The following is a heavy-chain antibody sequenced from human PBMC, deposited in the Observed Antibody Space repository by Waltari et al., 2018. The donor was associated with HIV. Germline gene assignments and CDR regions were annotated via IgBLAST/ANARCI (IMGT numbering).Heavy chain of an antibody. CDR3: AKGAFDMVVVSALDS. V-gene: IGHV3-23*01. D-gene: IGHD2-21*01. Sequence: EVQLLESGGGLVQPGGSLRLSWCAAGFTFSSSATSWVRQAPGKGLQWVSIISGSGSTTYSADSVKGRVTISRDNSENTLYLQINSLRAEDTAVYYCAKGAFDMVVVSALDSWGHGTLVTVSS. CDR1: GFTFSSSA. J-gene: IGHJ5*01. CDR2: ISGSGSTT.